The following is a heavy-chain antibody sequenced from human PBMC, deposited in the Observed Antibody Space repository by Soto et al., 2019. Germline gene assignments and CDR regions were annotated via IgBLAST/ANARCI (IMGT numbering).Heavy chain of an antibody. CDR3: ARDLITMVRLAFDI. CDR1: GGSISSSNW. D-gene: IGHD3-10*01. J-gene: IGHJ3*02. CDR2: IYHSGST. Sequence: SETLSLTCAVSGGSISSSNWWSWVRQPPGKGLEWIGEIYHSGSTNYIPSLKSRFTISVDKSKTQFSLKLSSVTAADTAVYYCARDLITMVRLAFDIWGQGTMVTVSS. V-gene: IGHV4-4*02.